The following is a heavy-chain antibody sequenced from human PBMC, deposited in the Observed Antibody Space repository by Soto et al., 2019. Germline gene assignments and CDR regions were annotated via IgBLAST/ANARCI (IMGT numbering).Heavy chain of an antibody. CDR3: ARDRCSSTSCYLFDP. V-gene: IGHV3-48*01. D-gene: IGHD2-2*01. CDR1: GFTCSSYS. Sequence: EVQLVESGGGLVQPGGSLRLSCAASGFTCSSYSMNWVRQAPGKGLQWVSYISSSSSTIYYADSVKGRFTISRDNAKNSLYLQMNSLRAEDTAVYYCARDRCSSTSCYLFDPWGQGTLVTVSS. J-gene: IGHJ5*02. CDR2: ISSSSSTI.